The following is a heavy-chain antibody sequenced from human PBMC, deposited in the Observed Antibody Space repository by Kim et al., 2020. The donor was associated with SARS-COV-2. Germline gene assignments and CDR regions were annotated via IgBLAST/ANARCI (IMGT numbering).Heavy chain of an antibody. V-gene: IGHV1-2*06. CDR1: GDTFTGYY. CDR3: ARVRIMITFGGVTALLGVDY. Sequence: ASVKVSCKASGDTFTGYYMNWVRQAPGQGLEWMGRINPIRGSANYAQKFQGRVTMTRDTSISTAYMELSRLRSEDTAVYYCARVRIMITFGGVTALLGVDYWGQGTLVTVSS. D-gene: IGHD3-16*01. CDR2: INPIRGSA. J-gene: IGHJ4*02.